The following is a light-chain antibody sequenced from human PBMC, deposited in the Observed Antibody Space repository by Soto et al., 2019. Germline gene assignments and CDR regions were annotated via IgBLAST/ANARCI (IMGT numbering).Light chain of an antibody. J-gene: IGKJ1*01. CDR1: QSITTF. V-gene: IGKV1-39*01. Sequence: DIQVTQSPSSLSASVGDRVTITCRASQSITTFLNWYQQKPGNAPKLLIYAASSLQTGVPSRFSGSGSGTDFTLTISSLQREDFATYYCQQAYAAPPTFGHGTKVEIK. CDR3: QQAYAAPPT. CDR2: AAS.